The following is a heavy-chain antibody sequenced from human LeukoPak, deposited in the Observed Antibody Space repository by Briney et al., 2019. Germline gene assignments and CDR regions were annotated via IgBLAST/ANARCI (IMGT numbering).Heavy chain of an antibody. J-gene: IGHJ3*02. CDR3: ARVRDSLFDI. Sequence: SVKVSCKASGGTFSSYANSWVRQAPGQGLEWMGGIIPIFGTANYAQKFQGRVTITADESTSTAYMELSSLRSEDTAVYYCARVRDSLFDIWGQGTMVTVSS. CDR1: GGTFSSYA. V-gene: IGHV1-69*01. D-gene: IGHD3-22*01. CDR2: IIPIFGTA.